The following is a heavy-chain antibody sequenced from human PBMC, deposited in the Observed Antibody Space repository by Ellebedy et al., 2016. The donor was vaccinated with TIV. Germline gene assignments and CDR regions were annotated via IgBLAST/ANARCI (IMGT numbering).Heavy chain of an antibody. CDR1: GFTLSTSW. J-gene: IGHJ4*02. V-gene: IGHV3-7*03. D-gene: IGHD2-2*01. CDR3: AHHCSSTNCHDY. CDR2: IKKDGSEI. Sequence: GESLKISCAASGFTLSTSWMSWFRQAPGKGLEWVANIKKDGSEIYYVDSVKGRFSISRDNAKNSLSLQMNSLRVEDTAVYYCAHHCSSTNCHDYWGQGTLVPVSS.